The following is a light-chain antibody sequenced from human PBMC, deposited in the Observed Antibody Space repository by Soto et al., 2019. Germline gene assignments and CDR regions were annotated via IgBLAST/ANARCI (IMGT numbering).Light chain of an antibody. CDR1: NIGSKG. V-gene: IGLV3-21*02. Sequence: SYELTQPPSVSVAPGQTARITCGGNNIGSKGVHWYQQKPGQAPMLVVYADSDRPSGIPERFSGSNSGNTATLTISRVEAVDEADYYCQVWDSSSEQFGGGTKLTVL. J-gene: IGLJ2*01. CDR3: QVWDSSSEQ. CDR2: ADS.